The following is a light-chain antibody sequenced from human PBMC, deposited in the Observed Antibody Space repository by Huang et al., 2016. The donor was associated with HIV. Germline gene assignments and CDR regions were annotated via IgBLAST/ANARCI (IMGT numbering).Light chain of an antibody. J-gene: IGKJ3*01. CDR1: TY. V-gene: IGKV1-8*01. CDR2: GAS. CDR3: QHYYNYPLI. Sequence: IRMTQSPSSLSASTGDRVTIDTYLAWYQQRPGSAPKLLIYGASTLQTDVPSRFSGNGSGTDFTLNINCLQSEDVAIYYCQHYYNYPLIFGPGTRVD.